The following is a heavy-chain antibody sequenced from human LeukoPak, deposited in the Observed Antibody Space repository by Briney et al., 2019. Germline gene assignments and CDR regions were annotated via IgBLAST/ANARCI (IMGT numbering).Heavy chain of an antibody. J-gene: IGHJ6*02. D-gene: IGHD6-13*01. CDR1: GYSFTSYW. CDR3: ARQLVAAAGTYYYYGMDV. Sequence: GESLKISCKGSGYSFTSYWIGWVRQMPGKGLEWMGIIYPGDSDTRYSPSFQGQVTISADKSISTAYLQWSSLKASDTAMYYCARQLVAAAGTYYYYGMDVWGQGTTVTVSS. CDR2: IYPGDSDT. V-gene: IGHV5-51*01.